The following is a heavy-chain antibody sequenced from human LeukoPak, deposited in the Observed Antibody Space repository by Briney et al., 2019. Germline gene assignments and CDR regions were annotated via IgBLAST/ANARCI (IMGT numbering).Heavy chain of an antibody. CDR2: IYTDGSSI. J-gene: IGHJ4*02. V-gene: IGHV3-74*01. CDR3: ARAYLIDY. CDR1: GFTFNNHW. Sequence: PGGSLRLSCAASGFTFNNHWMHWVRQAPGKGLVWVSRIYTDGSSITYADSVRGRFTISRDNSKNTLYLQMNSLRAEDTAVYYCARAYLIDYWGQGTLVTVSS.